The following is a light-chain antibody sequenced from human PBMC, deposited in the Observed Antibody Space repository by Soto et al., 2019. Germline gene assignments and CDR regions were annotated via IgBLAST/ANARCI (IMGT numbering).Light chain of an antibody. CDR2: RNN. V-gene: IGLV1-47*01. CDR1: SSNIGGNY. Sequence: QSVLTQPASASGTPGQTVTIPCSGRSSNIGGNYVFWYQHLPGTAPKLLIFRNNLRPSGVPDRFSGSKSGTSASLAISGVRSDDEADYYCATWDVTMGGHIVFGGGTQLTVL. CDR3: ATWDVTMGGHIV. J-gene: IGLJ7*01.